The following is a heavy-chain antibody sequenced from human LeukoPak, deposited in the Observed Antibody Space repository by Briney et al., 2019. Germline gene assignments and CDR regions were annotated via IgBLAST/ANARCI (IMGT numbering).Heavy chain of an antibody. J-gene: IGHJ6*02. CDR2: INGYNGNT. CDR1: GYTFTSYG. V-gene: IGHV1-18*01. D-gene: IGHD1-26*01. CDR3: ARGVVGATGHYYGMDV. Sequence: GASVKVSCKASGYTFTSYGISWVRQAPGQGLEWMGWINGYNGNTNYAQKFQDRLTMTTDTSTTTVYMELRSLRSDDTAVYYCARGVVGATGHYYGMDVWGQGTTVTVSS.